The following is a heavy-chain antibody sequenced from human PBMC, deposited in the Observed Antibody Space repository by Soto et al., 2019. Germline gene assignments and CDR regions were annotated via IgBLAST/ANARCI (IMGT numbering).Heavy chain of an antibody. Sequence: SETLSLTXTVSDGYINNHFWSWIRQPAGKGLEWIGHIYMSGTTTYNPSLKSRVTMSVDTPRNQFSLKVSSVTAADTAVYYCARINGGSPDFWGQGALVTVSS. J-gene: IGHJ4*02. V-gene: IGHV4-4*07. CDR1: DGYINNHF. CDR3: ARINGGSPDF. D-gene: IGHD2-15*01. CDR2: IYMSGTT.